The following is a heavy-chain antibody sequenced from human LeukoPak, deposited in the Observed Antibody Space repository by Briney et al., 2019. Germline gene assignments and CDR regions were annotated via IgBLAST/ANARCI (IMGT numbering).Heavy chain of an antibody. CDR3: ARDFRGGSGGLDY. CDR1: NDSISSYY. CDR2: IYYSGTT. D-gene: IGHD1-26*01. Sequence: SETLSLTCTVSNDSISSYYWSWIRQPPGKGLEWIGYIYYSGTTYYNPSLQSRVTISLDTSKNHFSLSLSSVTAADTAVYYCARDFRGGSGGLDYWGQGALVTVSS. V-gene: IGHV4-30-4*01. J-gene: IGHJ4*02.